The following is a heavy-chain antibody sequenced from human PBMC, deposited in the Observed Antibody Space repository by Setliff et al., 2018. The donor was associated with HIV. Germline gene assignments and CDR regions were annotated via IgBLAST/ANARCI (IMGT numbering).Heavy chain of an antibody. J-gene: IGHJ6*03. Sequence: ASVKVSCKASGYKFTGHHIQWMRQAPGQGLEWMGRINPNMGDTQYAQKFQGRVTITADESTSTVHMELSSLTSEDTAVYYCARDVYFTFSGEVIRHYLDVWGKGTTVTVSS. CDR2: INPNMGDT. V-gene: IGHV1-2*06. CDR3: ARDVYFTFSGEVIRHYLDV. D-gene: IGHD3-3*01. CDR1: GYKFTGHH.